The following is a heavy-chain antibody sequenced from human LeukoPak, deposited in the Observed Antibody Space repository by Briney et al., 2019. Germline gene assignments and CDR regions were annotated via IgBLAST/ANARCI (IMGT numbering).Heavy chain of an antibody. CDR2: ISSSSSYI. CDR1: GFTFSSYS. J-gene: IGHJ4*02. V-gene: IGHV3-21*01. Sequence: GGSLRLSCAASGFTFSSYSMNWVRQAPGKGLEWVSSISSSSSYIYYADSVKGRFTISRDNAKNSLYLQMNSLRAEDTAVYYCARDEGWELLREGYYFDYWGQGTLVTVSS. D-gene: IGHD1-26*01. CDR3: ARDEGWELLREGYYFDY.